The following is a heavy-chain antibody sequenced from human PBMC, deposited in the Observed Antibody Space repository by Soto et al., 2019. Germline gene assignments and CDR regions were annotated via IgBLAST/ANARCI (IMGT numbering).Heavy chain of an antibody. V-gene: IGHV4-59*01. D-gene: IGHD3-3*01. Sequence: PSETLSLTCTVSGGSISSYYWSWIRQPPGKGLEWIGYIYYSGSPTHHPSLKSRVTTSADTSKNQFSLQLSSVTAADTAVYYCATVVNDFWSGYSTYYYYYYMDVWGKGTTVTVSS. CDR2: IYYSGSP. CDR1: GGSISSYY. CDR3: ATVVNDFWSGYSTYYYYYYMDV. J-gene: IGHJ6*03.